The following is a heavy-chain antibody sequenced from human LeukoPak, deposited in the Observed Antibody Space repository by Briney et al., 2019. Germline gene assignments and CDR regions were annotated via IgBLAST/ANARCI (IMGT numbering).Heavy chain of an antibody. V-gene: IGHV5-51*01. J-gene: IGHJ4*02. CDR1: GYSFTSYW. D-gene: IGHD3-9*01. CDR2: IYPSDSDA. Sequence: LGESLKISCKGSGYSFTSYWIAWVRQMPGKGLEWVGIIYPSDSDARYSPSFQGQVTISADKSINTAYLQWSSLKASDTAMYYCARRNYDILTGYYNDYFDYWGQGTLVTVSS. CDR3: ARRNYDILTGYYNDYFDY.